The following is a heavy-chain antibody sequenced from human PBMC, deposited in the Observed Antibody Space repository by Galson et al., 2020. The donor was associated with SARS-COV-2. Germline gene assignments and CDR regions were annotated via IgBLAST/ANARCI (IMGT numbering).Heavy chain of an antibody. Sequence: GESLKISCVASGFTVSSNYMSWVRQAPGKGLEWVSVIYSGGSTYYADSVKGRFTISRDNSKNTLYLQMNSLRAEDTAVYYCARDVSDAFDIWGQGTMVTVSS. CDR3: ARDVSDAFDI. V-gene: IGHV3-53*01. CDR2: IYSGGST. CDR1: GFTVSSNY. D-gene: IGHD2-8*01. J-gene: IGHJ3*02.